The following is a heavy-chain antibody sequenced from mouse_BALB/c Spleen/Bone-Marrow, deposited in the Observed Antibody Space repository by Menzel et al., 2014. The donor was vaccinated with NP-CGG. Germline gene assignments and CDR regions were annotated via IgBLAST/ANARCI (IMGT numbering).Heavy chain of an antibody. CDR1: GYSFTGYY. CDR2: VNPNNGGT. CDR3: ARDAMDY. J-gene: IGHJ4*01. V-gene: IGHV1-26*01. Sequence: QLQQSGPDLEKPGASLKISCKASGYSFTGYYMYWLKQSHGKSLEWIGRVNPNNGGTTYNQKFKDKAILTVDKSSTIAYMELRSLTSEDSAVYYCARDAMDYRGQGTSVTVSS.